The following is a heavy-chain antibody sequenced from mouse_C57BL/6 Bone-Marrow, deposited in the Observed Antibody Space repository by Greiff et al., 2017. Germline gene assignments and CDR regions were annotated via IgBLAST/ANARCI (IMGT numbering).Heavy chain of an antibody. V-gene: IGHV1-69*01. J-gene: IGHJ1*03. CDR2: IDPSDSYT. D-gene: IGHD1-1*01. CDR1: GYTFTSYW. CDR3: ARWGYGSPPGSYDV. Sequence: VQLQQPGAELVMPGASVKLSCKASGYTFTSYWMHWVKQRPGQGLEWIGEIDPSDSYTNYNQKFKGKSTLTVDKSSSTAYMQLSSLTSADSAVYYCARWGYGSPPGSYDVWGTGTTVTVSS.